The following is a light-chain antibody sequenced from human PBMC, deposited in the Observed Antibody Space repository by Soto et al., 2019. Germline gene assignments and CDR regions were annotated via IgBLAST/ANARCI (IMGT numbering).Light chain of an antibody. V-gene: IGKV3-15*01. J-gene: IGKJ2*01. Sequence: EIVMTQSPATLSVSPGERATLSCRASQSVNSNLAWYQQKPGQPPRLLMYAASTRAAGIPARFSGSGSGTDFTLTITSLQSEDFAVYYCQHYSNWRRTFGQGTKLEIK. CDR2: AAS. CDR1: QSVNSN. CDR3: QHYSNWRRT.